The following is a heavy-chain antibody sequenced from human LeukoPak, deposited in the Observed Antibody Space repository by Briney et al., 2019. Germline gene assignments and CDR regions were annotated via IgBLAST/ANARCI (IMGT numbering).Heavy chain of an antibody. V-gene: IGHV4/OR15-8*01. CDR1: GGSMSNIYY. J-gene: IGHJ4*02. CDR3: ASRSITMVRGALDY. Sequence: SETLSLTCNVSGGSMSNIYYWGWIRQPPGKGLEWIGEIYHSGSTNYNPSLKSRVTISVDKSKNQFSLKLSSVTAADTAVYYCASRSITMVRGALDYWGQGTLVTVSS. D-gene: IGHD3-10*01. CDR2: IYHSGST.